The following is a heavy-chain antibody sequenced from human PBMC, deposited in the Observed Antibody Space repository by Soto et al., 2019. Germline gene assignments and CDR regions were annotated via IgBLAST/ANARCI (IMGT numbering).Heavy chain of an antibody. CDR1: FGSFSGYY. Sequence: SEPLSLTPSVYFGSFSGYYWIWIHTTQMKGLDLIGEINHSGSTNYNPSLKSRVTISVDTSKNQFSLKLSSVTAADTAVYYCARKSTVSPDQWEFGVVNWVDPWGQGTLVTVSS. CDR3: ARKSTVSPDQWEFGVVNWVDP. D-gene: IGHD3-3*01. CDR2: INHSGST. V-gene: IGHV4-34*01. J-gene: IGHJ5*02.